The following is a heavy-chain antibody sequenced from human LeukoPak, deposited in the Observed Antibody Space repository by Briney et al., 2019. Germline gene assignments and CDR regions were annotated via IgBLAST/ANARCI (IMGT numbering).Heavy chain of an antibody. CDR1: GGTFSSYA. D-gene: IGHD3-10*01. V-gene: IGHV1-69*06. CDR2: IIPIFGTA. Sequence: SVKVSCRASGGTFSSYAISWVRQAPGQGLEWMGGIIPIFGTANYAQKFQGRVTITADKSTSTAYMELSSLRSEDTAVYYCARPYYYGSGSYGYYGMDVWGKGTTVTVSS. J-gene: IGHJ6*04. CDR3: ARPYYYGSGSYGYYGMDV.